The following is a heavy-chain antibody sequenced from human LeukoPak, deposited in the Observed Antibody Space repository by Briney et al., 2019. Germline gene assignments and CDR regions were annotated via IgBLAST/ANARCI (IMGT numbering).Heavy chain of an antibody. D-gene: IGHD6-19*01. CDR2: IYYSGST. CDR3: ARRKQWLLDY. J-gene: IGHJ4*02. V-gene: IGHV4-59*08. CDR1: GGSISSYY. Sequence: SETLSLTCTLSGGSISSYYWSWIRQPPGKGLEWIGYIYYSGSTNYNPSLKSRVTISVDTSKNQFSLKLSSVTAADTAVYYCARRKQWLLDYWGQGTLVTVSS.